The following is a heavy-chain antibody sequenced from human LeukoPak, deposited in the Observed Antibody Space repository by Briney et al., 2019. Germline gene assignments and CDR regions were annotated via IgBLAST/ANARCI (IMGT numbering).Heavy chain of an antibody. D-gene: IGHD3-22*01. Sequence: SVKVSCKASGGTFSSYAISWVRQAPGQGLEWIGRIIPIFGTANYAQKFQGRVTITTDESTSTAYMELSSLRSEDTAVYYCARDFATYYYDISGYVWGQGTLVTVSS. CDR3: ARDFATYYYDISGYV. V-gene: IGHV1-69*05. CDR2: IIPIFGTA. CDR1: GGTFSSYA. J-gene: IGHJ4*02.